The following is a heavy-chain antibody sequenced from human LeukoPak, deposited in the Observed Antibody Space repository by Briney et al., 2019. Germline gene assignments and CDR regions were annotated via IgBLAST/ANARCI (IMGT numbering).Heavy chain of an antibody. V-gene: IGHV4-59*01. CDR3: ARVGYCSSTSCPRPFDI. CDR1: GGSISSYY. Sequence: SETLSLTCTVSGGSISSYYWSWIRQPPGKGLEWVGYIYYSGSTNYNPSLKSRVTISVDTSKNQFSLKLSSVTAADTAVYYCARVGYCSSTSCPRPFDIWGQGTMVTVSS. CDR2: IYYSGST. J-gene: IGHJ3*02. D-gene: IGHD2-2*01.